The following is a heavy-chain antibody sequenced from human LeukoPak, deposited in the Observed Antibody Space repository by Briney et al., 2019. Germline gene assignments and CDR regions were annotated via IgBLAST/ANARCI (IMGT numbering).Heavy chain of an antibody. CDR3: AKDRSGQFDY. V-gene: IGHV3-30*02. J-gene: IGHJ4*02. Sequence: PGGSLRLSCAASGFTFSSYGMHWVRQAPGKGLEWVASIRDDGSNTYYADSVKGRFTISRDNSKNTLYLQMNSLRAEDTAVYYSAKDRSGQFDYWGQGTLVTVSS. D-gene: IGHD2-15*01. CDR1: GFTFSSYG. CDR2: IRDDGSNT.